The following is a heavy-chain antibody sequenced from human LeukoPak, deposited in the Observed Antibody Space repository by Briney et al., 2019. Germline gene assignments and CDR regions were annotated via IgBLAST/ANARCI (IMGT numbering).Heavy chain of an antibody. Sequence: HRASVKVSCKSSGYTFTDYYLLWVRQAPGQGPEWMGWINPNSGGTNYAQTFKGRVTMTRDTSISTAYMELSSLTSDDTAVYYCARDLPKTGYVGACDIWGQGTMVIVSS. CDR1: GYTFTDYY. J-gene: IGHJ3*02. V-gene: IGHV1-2*02. CDR3: ARDLPKTGYVGACDI. CDR2: INPNSGGT. D-gene: IGHD5-12*01.